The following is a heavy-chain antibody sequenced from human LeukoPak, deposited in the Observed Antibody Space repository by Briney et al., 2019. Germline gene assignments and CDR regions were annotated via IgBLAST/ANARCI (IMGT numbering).Heavy chain of an antibody. CDR3: AKDSRYSSRINYFAP. CDR2: ISGSGGST. J-gene: IGHJ5*02. D-gene: IGHD6-13*01. Sequence: GGSLRLSCAASGFTFSNYDMSWVRQAPGKWLEWVSGISGSGGSTYYADFVKGRFTISRDNSKNTLYLQMNSLRVEDTAVYYCAKDSRYSSRINYFAPWGQGTLVTVSS. V-gene: IGHV3-23*01. CDR1: GFTFSNYD.